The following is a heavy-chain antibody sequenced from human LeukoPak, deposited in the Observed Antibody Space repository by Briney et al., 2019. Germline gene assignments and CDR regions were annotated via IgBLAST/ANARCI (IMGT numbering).Heavy chain of an antibody. J-gene: IGHJ5*02. D-gene: IGHD2-15*01. Sequence: SETLSLTCAVYGGSFSDYYWSWIRQPPGKGLEWIGSIYYSGSTYYNPSLKSRVTISVDTSKNQFSLKLSSVTAADTAVYYCARQGYCSGGSCYGGDWFDPWGQGTLVTVSS. V-gene: IGHV4-34*01. CDR1: GGSFSDYY. CDR3: ARQGYCSGGSCYGGDWFDP. CDR2: IYYSGST.